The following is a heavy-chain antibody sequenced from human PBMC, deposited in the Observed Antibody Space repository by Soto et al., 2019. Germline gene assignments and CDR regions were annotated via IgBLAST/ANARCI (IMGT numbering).Heavy chain of an antibody. CDR2: ISEDGARS. D-gene: IGHD2-21*01. J-gene: IGHJ6*02. CDR1: GFTFRSYA. CDR3: ARDTFFSDSQPYGRSFTYYGMDA. V-gene: IGHV3-30*09. Sequence: GGSLRLSCEASGFTFRSYAMHWVRQTPVQGLEWVALISEDGARSYYADSVRGRVAISRDNSKNTVYLQMNSLRPEDTALYYCARDTFFSDSQPYGRSFTYYGMDAWGQGTTVTVSS.